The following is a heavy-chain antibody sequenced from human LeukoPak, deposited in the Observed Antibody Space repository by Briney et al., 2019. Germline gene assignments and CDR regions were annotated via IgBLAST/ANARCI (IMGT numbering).Heavy chain of an antibody. CDR1: GSTFSSYG. V-gene: IGHV3-30*18. Sequence: GGSLRLSCAASGSTFSSYGMHWVRQAPGKGLEWVAVISYDGSNKYYADSVKGRFTISRDNSKNTLYLQMNSLRAEDTAVYYCAKVGGTSDYYGMDVWGKGTTVTVSS. CDR3: AKVGGTSDYYGMDV. CDR2: ISYDGSNK. J-gene: IGHJ6*04. D-gene: IGHD2-2*01.